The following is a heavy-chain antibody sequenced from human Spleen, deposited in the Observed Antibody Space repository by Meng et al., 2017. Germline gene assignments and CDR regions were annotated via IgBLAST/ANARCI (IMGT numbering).Heavy chain of an antibody. J-gene: IGHJ5*02. V-gene: IGHV4-34*01. CDR3: AANRDGFDP. Sequence: QVQLQQWGAGLLKPSETLSLTCVVSGGSFSDYYWSWIRQHPGKGLEWIGHMYYSGSTYYNPSLKSRVTISVDTSQNQFSLKLSSVTAADTAVYYCAANRDGFDPWGQGTLVTVSS. CDR1: GGSFSDYY. CDR2: MYYSGST.